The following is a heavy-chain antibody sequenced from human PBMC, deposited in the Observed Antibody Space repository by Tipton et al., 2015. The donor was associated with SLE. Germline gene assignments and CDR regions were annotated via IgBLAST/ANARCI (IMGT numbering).Heavy chain of an antibody. CDR1: GGSISSYY. J-gene: IGHJ3*02. D-gene: IGHD2-21*01. CDR2: IYYSGST. V-gene: IGHV4-59*01. CDR3: AGGTIVVAALDAFDI. Sequence: LRLSCTVSGGSISSYYWSWIRQPPGKGLEWIGYIYYSGSTNYNPSLKSRVTISVDTSKNQFSLKLSSVTAADTAVYYCAGGTIVVAALDAFDIWGQGTMVTVSS.